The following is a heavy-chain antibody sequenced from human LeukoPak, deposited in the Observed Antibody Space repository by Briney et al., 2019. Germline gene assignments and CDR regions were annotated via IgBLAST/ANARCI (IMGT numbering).Heavy chain of an antibody. V-gene: IGHV3-23*01. CDR2: ISGSGGTT. CDR3: AKDPEVVLVSYYFDY. CDR1: GFTFSSYA. D-gene: IGHD2-21*01. J-gene: IGHJ4*02. Sequence: PGGSLRPSCAASGFTFSSYAMSWVRQAPGKGLEWVSVISGSGGTTDYADSVKGRFTISRDNSKNTLYLQMNSLRVEDTAVYYCAKDPEVVLVSYYFDYWGQGTLVTVSS.